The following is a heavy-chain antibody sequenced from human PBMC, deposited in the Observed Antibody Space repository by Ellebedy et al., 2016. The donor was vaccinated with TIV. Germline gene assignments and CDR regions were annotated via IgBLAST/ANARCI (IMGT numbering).Heavy chain of an antibody. CDR3: ARGGIVEADMRFDY. D-gene: IGHD1-26*01. Sequence: ASVKVSCKASGYSFRSYGITWVRQAPGQGLEWMGRISAYDGNTKYAQKVQGRVTMTTDTSTTTAYMELRNLRSDDSGVYYCARGGIVEADMRFDYWGQGTLVTVSS. J-gene: IGHJ4*02. CDR2: ISAYDGNT. CDR1: GYSFRSYG. V-gene: IGHV1-18*01.